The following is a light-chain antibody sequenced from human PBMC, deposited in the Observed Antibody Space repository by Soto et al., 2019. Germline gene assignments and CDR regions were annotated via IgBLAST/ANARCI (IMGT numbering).Light chain of an antibody. Sequence: DIPMTQSPSALSASVGDRVTITCRASQSIKTWLAWYQRKPGRAPNLLIYDASSLQSGVPSRFSGSGSGTEFTLTISSLQPDDSATYYCQQYESYSWTFGQGTKVDIK. CDR3: QQYESYSWT. J-gene: IGKJ1*01. CDR1: QSIKTW. V-gene: IGKV1-5*01. CDR2: DAS.